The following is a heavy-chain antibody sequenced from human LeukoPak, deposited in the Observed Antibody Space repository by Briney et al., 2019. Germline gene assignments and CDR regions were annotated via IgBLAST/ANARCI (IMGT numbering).Heavy chain of an antibody. CDR1: GFTFSSYE. Sequence: GGSLRLSCAASGFTFSSYEMNWVRQAPGKGLEWVSYISSSGSTIYYADSVKGRFTISRDNSKNTLYLQMNSLRAEDTAVYYCARGRGVVVVSYFDYWGQGTLVTVSS. D-gene: IGHD2-15*01. J-gene: IGHJ4*02. V-gene: IGHV3-48*03. CDR3: ARGRGVVVVSYFDY. CDR2: ISSSGSTI.